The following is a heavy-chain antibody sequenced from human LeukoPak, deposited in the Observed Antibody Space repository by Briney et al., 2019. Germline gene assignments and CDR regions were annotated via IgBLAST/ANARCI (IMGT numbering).Heavy chain of an antibody. V-gene: IGHV4-34*01. D-gene: IGHD3-16*02. Sequence: SETLPLTCAVYGGSFSGYYWSWIRQPPGKGLEWIGEINHSGSTNYNPSLKSRVTISVDTSKNQFSLKLSSVTAADTAVYYCARMVLTYYDYVWGSYRYFDYWGQGTLITVSS. J-gene: IGHJ4*02. CDR1: GGSFSGYY. CDR2: INHSGST. CDR3: ARMVLTYYDYVWGSYRYFDY.